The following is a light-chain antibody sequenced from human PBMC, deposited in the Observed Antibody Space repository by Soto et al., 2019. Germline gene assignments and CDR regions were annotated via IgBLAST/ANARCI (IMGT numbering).Light chain of an antibody. CDR1: TSDVGGYNY. J-gene: IGLJ2*01. Sequence: QSALTQPASVSGSPGQSITISCTGTTSDVGGYNYVSWYQQYPGKAPKLIIYDVSHRPSGVSNRFSGSKSGNTASLTISWLQAEDEADYYCSSYTSTNKGVFGGGTKLTVL. CDR2: DVS. V-gene: IGLV2-14*01. CDR3: SSYTSTNKGV.